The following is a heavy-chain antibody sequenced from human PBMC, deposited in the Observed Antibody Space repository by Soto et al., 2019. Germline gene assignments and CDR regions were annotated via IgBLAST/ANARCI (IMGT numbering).Heavy chain of an antibody. Sequence: SVKVSCKASGGTFSRYAISWVRQAPGQGLEWMGGIIPIFGTANYAQKFQGRVTITADKSTSTAYMELSSLRSEDTAVYYCARSEYSTATFDYWGQGTLVTVSS. D-gene: IGHD6-6*01. CDR2: IIPIFGTA. CDR1: GGTFSRYA. J-gene: IGHJ4*02. V-gene: IGHV1-69*06. CDR3: ARSEYSTATFDY.